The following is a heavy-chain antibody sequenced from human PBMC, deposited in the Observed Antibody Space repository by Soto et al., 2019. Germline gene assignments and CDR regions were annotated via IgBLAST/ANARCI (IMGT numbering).Heavy chain of an antibody. V-gene: IGHV3-30-3*01. J-gene: IGHJ3*02. CDR2: ISYDGSNK. CDR1: GFTFSSYA. CDR3: ARENKAAAGTVNAFDI. Sequence: GGSLRLSCAASGFTFSSYAMHWVRQAPGKGLEWVAVISYDGSNKYYADSVKGRFTISRDNSKNTLYLQMNSLRAEDTAVYYCARENKAAAGTVNAFDIWGQGTMVTVSS. D-gene: IGHD6-13*01.